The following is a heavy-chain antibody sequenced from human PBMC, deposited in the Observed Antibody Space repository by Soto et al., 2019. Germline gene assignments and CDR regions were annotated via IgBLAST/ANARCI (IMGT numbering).Heavy chain of an antibody. CDR2: IYHSGST. J-gene: IGHJ6*02. CDR3: ATGLVVRNYYYYGMDV. Sequence: SEPQPLTNSVFDGYIGSRNWWRRFRKPPGKGLEWIGEIYHSGSTNYNPSLKSRVTISVDKSKNQFSLKLSSVTAADTAVYYCATGLVVRNYYYYGMDVWGQGTTVTVSS. CDR1: DGYIGSRNW. V-gene: IGHV4-4*02. D-gene: IGHD3-22*01.